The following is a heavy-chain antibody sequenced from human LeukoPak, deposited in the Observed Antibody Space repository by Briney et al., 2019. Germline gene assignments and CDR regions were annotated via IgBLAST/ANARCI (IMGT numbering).Heavy chain of an antibody. J-gene: IGHJ3*02. Sequence: GSSVKVSCKASGGTFSSYAISWVRQAPGQGLEWMGGIIPIFGTANYAQKFQGRVTITADESTSTAYMELSSLRSEDTAVYYCARGFFPPLSQHRAFDIWGQGTMVTVSS. CDR1: GGTFSSYA. CDR3: ARGFFPPLSQHRAFDI. CDR2: IIPIFGTA. D-gene: IGHD2/OR15-2a*01. V-gene: IGHV1-69*01.